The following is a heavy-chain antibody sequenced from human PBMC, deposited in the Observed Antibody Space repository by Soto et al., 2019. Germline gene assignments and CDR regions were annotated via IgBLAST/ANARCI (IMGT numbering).Heavy chain of an antibody. CDR1: GYTFTSYD. CDR3: ARGGVSRGAFDI. CDR2: MNPSSGNK. Sequence: QVQLVQSGAEVKKPGASVKVSCKASGYTFTSYDINWVRQAAGQGLEWLGWMNPSSGNKPYAQNFQGRVTMTRNTSISTAYLELTSLTSEDTAAYYCARGGVSRGAFDIWGRGTLVTVTS. D-gene: IGHD3-10*01. V-gene: IGHV1-8*01. J-gene: IGHJ3*02.